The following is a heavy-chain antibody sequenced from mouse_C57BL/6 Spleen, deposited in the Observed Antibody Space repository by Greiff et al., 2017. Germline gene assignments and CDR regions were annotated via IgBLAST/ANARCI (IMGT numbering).Heavy chain of an antibody. CDR1: GYTFTSYW. V-gene: IGHV1-55*01. D-gene: IGHD2-4*01. CDR2: INPGSGST. J-gene: IGHJ3*01. Sequence: QVHVKQPGAELVKPGASVKMSCKASGYTFTSYWITWVKQRPGQGLEWIGDINPGSGSTNYNEKFKSKATLTVDTSSSTDYMQLSSLTSEDSAVYYSARAEYDDDGFGYWGQGTLVTVSA. CDR3: ARAEYDDDGFGY.